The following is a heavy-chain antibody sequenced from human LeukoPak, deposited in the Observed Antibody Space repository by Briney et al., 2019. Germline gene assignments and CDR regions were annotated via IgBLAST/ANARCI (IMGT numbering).Heavy chain of an antibody. CDR3: AAATTGTTFFDY. CDR1: GYTFSDYY. Sequence: ASVHVSCKSSGYTFSDYYMFWVRQAPGQGLEWMGWINYDSGATNYAQKFQGRVTMTRDTSISTASMELSRLRSDATGVYYCAAATTGTTFFDYWGQGTLVTVSS. D-gene: IGHD1-1*01. CDR2: INYDSGAT. J-gene: IGHJ4*02. V-gene: IGHV1-2*02.